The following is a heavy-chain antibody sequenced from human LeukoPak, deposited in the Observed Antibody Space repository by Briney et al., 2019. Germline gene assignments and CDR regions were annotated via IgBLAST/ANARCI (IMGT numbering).Heavy chain of an antibody. Sequence: GGSLSLSCAASGFTFSSYDMHWVRQATGKGLEWVSAIGTAGDTYYPGSVKGRFTISRENAKNSLYLQMNSLRAGDTAVYYCARVSRLRYGSGSYSPYYYYYGMDVWGHGTTVTVSS. V-gene: IGHV3-13*01. CDR3: ARVSRLRYGSGSYSPYYYYYGMDV. CDR1: GFTFSSYD. D-gene: IGHD3-10*01. J-gene: IGHJ6*02. CDR2: IGTAGDT.